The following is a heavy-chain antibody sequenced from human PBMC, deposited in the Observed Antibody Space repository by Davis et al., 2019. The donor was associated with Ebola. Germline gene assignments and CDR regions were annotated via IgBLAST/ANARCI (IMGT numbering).Heavy chain of an antibody. V-gene: IGHV4-39*07. Sequence: PSETLSLTCTVSGGSISSGGYYWSWIRQPPGKGLEWIGEINHSGSTNYNPSLKSRVTISVDTSKNQFSLKLSSVTAADTAVYYCASSPYCSSTSCDYWGQGTLVTVSS. CDR2: INHSGST. CDR3: ASSPYCSSTSCDY. D-gene: IGHD2-2*01. J-gene: IGHJ4*02. CDR1: GGSISSGGYY.